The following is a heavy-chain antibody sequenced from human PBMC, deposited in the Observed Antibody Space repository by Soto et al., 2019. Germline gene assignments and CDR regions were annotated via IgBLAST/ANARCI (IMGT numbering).Heavy chain of an antibody. CDR2: IIPIFGTA. CDR3: AQGRGYSYGYCYIDY. J-gene: IGHJ4*02. V-gene: IGHV1-69*12. D-gene: IGHD5-18*01. Sequence: QVQLVQSGAAVKKPGSSVKVSCKASGGTFSSYAISWVRQAPGQGLEWMGGIIPIFGTANYAQKFQCRVTITADEYTRTAYMELSSLRSEDTAVYYCAQGRGYSYGYCYIDYWGQGTLGTVSS. CDR1: GGTFSSYA.